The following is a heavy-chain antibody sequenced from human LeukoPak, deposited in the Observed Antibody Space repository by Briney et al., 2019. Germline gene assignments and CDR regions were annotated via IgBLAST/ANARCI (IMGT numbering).Heavy chain of an antibody. CDR1: GFSLTNSAVS. J-gene: IGHJ4*02. V-gene: IGHV2-5*02. CDR3: AHSARGYYDFWSGYPFDY. D-gene: IGHD3-3*01. Sequence: SGPTLVKPTQTLTLTCTFSGFSLTNSAVSVGWIRQPPGKALEWLALMYWDANRHYSPSLKSRLTITKDTSKNQVVLTMTNMDPVDTATYYCAHSARGYYDFWSGYPFDYWGQGTLVTVSS. CDR2: MYWDANR.